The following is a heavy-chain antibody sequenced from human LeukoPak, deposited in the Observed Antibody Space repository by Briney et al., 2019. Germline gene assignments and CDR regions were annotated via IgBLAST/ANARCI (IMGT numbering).Heavy chain of an antibody. CDR3: AREGYYYDSSGYYYFDY. CDR2: IYSGGST. Sequence: GGSLRLSCAAYGFTVSSNYMSWVRQAPGKGLEWVSVIYSGGSTYYADSVKGRFTISRDNSKNTLYLQMNSLRAEDTAVYYCAREGYYYDSSGYYYFDYWGQGTLVTVSS. J-gene: IGHJ4*02. V-gene: IGHV3-66*01. CDR1: GFTVSSNY. D-gene: IGHD3-22*01.